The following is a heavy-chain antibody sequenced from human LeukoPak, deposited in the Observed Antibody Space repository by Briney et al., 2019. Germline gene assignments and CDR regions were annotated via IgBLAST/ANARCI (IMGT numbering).Heavy chain of an antibody. Sequence: GGSLRLSCSASGFTFSSYAMHWVRQAPGKRLEYVSAISSNGGSTYYADSVKGRFTISRDNSKNTLYLQMSSLSAEDTAVYYCARTTTPHYYGSGSYALGYWGQGTLVTVPS. CDR3: ARTTTPHYYGSGSYALGY. D-gene: IGHD3-10*01. CDR1: GFTFSSYA. CDR2: ISSNGGST. J-gene: IGHJ4*02. V-gene: IGHV3-64*04.